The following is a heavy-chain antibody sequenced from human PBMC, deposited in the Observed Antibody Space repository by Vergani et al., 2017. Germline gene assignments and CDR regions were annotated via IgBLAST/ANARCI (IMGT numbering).Heavy chain of an antibody. Sequence: EVQLVESGGGLVQPGGSLRLSCAASGFTFSSYWMSWVRQAPGKGLEWVSGISWNSGAVDYADSVRGRFTISRDNAKNSLFLEMNSLRAEDTAVYYCAKDLGNPRIVVVPAAMKRGTAMPPYWGQGTLVTVSS. CDR2: ISWNSGAV. J-gene: IGHJ4*02. D-gene: IGHD2-2*01. CDR3: AKDLGNPRIVVVPAAMKRGTAMPPY. V-gene: IGHV3-21*04. CDR1: GFTFSSYW.